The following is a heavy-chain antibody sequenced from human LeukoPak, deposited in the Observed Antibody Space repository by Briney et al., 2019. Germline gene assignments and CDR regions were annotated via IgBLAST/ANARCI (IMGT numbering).Heavy chain of an antibody. J-gene: IGHJ5*02. V-gene: IGHV4-59*01. D-gene: IGHD2-2*01. CDR2: IHYSGST. CDR1: SVSISSYY. Sequence: PMETLCLTCTVSSVSISSYYWSWILQPPGEGLEWIGYIHYSGSTNYNPSLQSRVTISVDTSKNQFSLKLSSVTAADTAVYYCARDRPAETWGRGTLVTVSS. CDR3: ARDRPAET.